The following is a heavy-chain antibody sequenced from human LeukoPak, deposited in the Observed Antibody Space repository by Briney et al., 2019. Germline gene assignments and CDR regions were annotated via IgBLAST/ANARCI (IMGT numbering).Heavy chain of an antibody. D-gene: IGHD3-3*01. J-gene: IGHJ4*02. CDR3: AKVPIADFWSGYYLSVVFDY. CDR1: GFTFDDYA. CDR2: ISWNSGSI. Sequence: GGSLRLSCAASGFTFDDYAMHWVRQAPGKGLEWVSGISWNSGSIGYADSVKGRFTISRDNAKNSLYLQMNSLRAEDTALYYCAKVPIADFWSGYYLSVVFDYWGQGTPVTVSS. V-gene: IGHV3-9*01.